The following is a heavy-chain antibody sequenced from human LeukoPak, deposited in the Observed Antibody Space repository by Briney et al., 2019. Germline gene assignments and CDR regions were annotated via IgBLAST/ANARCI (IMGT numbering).Heavy chain of an antibody. CDR2: INHSGST. Sequence: SETLSLTCAVYGGSFSGYYWSWIRQPPGKGLEWIGEINHSGSTNYNPSLKSRVTISVDTSKNQFSLKLSSVTAADTAVYYCARGGGWHEMDYYYYYMDVWGKGTTVIIS. CDR1: GGSFSGYY. CDR3: ARGGGWHEMDYYYYYMDV. D-gene: IGHD6-19*01. J-gene: IGHJ6*03. V-gene: IGHV4-34*01.